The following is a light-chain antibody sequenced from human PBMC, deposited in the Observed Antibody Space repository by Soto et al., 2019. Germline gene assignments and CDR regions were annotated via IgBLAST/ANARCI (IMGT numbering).Light chain of an antibody. Sequence: QSALTQPASVSGSPGQSITLSCTGTSGDVGGHNAVSWYQQHPGKAPKLLIYDVYNRPSGASNRFSGSKSGNTASLTISGPQAEEEADYYCSSYERSGAYVFGTGTKLTVL. CDR1: SGDVGGHNA. V-gene: IGLV2-14*03. CDR3: SSYERSGAYV. CDR2: DVY. J-gene: IGLJ1*01.